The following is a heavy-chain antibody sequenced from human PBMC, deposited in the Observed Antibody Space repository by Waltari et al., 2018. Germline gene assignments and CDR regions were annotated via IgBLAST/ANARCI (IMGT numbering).Heavy chain of an antibody. J-gene: IGHJ3*02. CDR3: ARDRSSSSWADAFDI. Sequence: QVQLQESGPGLVKPSETLSLTCTVSGGSISSYYWSWIRQPPGKGLEWSGYIYYSGSTNYNPSLKSRVTISVDTSKNQFSLKLSSVTAADTAVYYCARDRSSSSWADAFDIWGQGTMVTVSS. CDR1: GGSISSYY. CDR2: IYYSGST. D-gene: IGHD6-13*01. V-gene: IGHV4-59*01.